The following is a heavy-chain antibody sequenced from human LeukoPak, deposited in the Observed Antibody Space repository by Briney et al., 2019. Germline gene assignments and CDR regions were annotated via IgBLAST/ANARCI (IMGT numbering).Heavy chain of an antibody. CDR3: ARVVAATIYQFDH. V-gene: IGHV4-31*03. J-gene: IGHJ4*02. CDR1: GDSITSAGYY. D-gene: IGHD2-15*01. CDR2: IYNAGST. Sequence: SETLSLTCTVSGDSITSAGYYWTWVRQYPGKGLEWIGYIYNAGSTYYNPSLKSRVTTSLDTSKNQFSLRLSSVTAADTAVYYCARVVAATIYQFDHWGQGTQVTVSS.